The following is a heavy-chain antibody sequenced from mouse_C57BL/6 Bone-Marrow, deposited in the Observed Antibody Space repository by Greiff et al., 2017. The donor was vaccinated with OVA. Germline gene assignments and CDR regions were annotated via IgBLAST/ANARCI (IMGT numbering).Heavy chain of an antibody. D-gene: IGHD2-14*01. J-gene: IGHJ3*01. CDR2: IYPRSGNT. CDR1: GYTFTSYG. V-gene: IGHV1-81*01. CDR3: ARRGVYRSLFAY. Sequence: VQLQQSGAELARPGASVKLSCKASGYTFTSYGISWVKQRTGQGLEWIGEIYPRSGNTYYNEKFKGKATLTADKSSSTAYMELRSLTSEDSAVYFCARRGVYRSLFAYWGQGTLVTVSA.